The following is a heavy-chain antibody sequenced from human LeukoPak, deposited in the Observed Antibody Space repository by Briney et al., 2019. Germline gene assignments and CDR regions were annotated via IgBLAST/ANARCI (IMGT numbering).Heavy chain of an antibody. J-gene: IGHJ4*02. Sequence: PGGSLRLSCAASGFTFSSFGMSWVRQAPGKGLEWVANIKQDGSEEYYVDSVKGRFTISKDNAKNSLYLQMNSLRAEDTAVYYCARDLGMVRGVPPFDYWGQGTLVTVSS. CDR1: GFTFSSFG. V-gene: IGHV3-7*01. D-gene: IGHD3-10*01. CDR3: ARDLGMVRGVPPFDY. CDR2: IKQDGSEE.